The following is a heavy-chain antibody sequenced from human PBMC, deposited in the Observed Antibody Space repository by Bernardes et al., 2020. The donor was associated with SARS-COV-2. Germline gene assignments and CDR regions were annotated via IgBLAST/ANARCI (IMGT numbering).Heavy chain of an antibody. Sequence: GALRPSCAASGFTFRTFWMTWVRQAPGEGLEWVANINQDGSETFYVDSVKGRFTISRDNAKNSLFMEMKTLRAEDTAVYYCARIYSTSSFDFDSWAQATLVTVSS. J-gene: IGHJ4*02. D-gene: IGHD6-6*01. CDR1: GFTFRTFW. V-gene: IGHV3-7*01. CDR2: INQDGSET. CDR3: ARIYSTSSFDFDS.